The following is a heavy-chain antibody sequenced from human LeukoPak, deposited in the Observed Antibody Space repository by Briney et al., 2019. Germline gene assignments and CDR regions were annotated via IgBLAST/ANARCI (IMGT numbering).Heavy chain of an antibody. Sequence: PGASVKVSCKASGYTFTSYDINWVRQATGQGLEWMGGMNPNTGNTGYAQKFQGRVTMTRSTSISTPYMELSSLRAEDTAVYYCARFRAAAGAYYYYYYGMDVWGQGTTVTVSS. V-gene: IGHV1-8*01. J-gene: IGHJ6*02. CDR2: MNPNTGNT. CDR1: GYTFTSYD. D-gene: IGHD6-13*01. CDR3: ARFRAAAGAYYYYYYGMDV.